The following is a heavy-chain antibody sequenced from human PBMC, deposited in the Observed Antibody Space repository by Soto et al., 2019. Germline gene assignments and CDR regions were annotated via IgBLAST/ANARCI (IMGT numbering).Heavy chain of an antibody. CDR3: AREGSRYNF. CDR1: GGSFSNFG. V-gene: IGHV1-69*13. J-gene: IGHJ4*02. D-gene: IGHD5-12*01. Sequence: GASVKVSCKASGGSFSNFGISWVRQAPGQGLEWMGGIVPVFGRPNYAQRFRGRLTITADESTSTGYMELISLRSDDTAVYYCAREGSRYNFWGQGTQVTVYS. CDR2: IVPVFGRP.